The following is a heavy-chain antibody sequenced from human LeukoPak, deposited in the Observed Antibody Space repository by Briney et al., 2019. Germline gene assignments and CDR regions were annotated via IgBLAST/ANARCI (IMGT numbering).Heavy chain of an antibody. CDR3: ARQRVTARPGDYYYGMDV. Sequence: GESLKISCKGSGYSFTSYWIGWVRQMPGKGLEWMGIIYPGDSDTRYSPSFQGQVTISADNSINTAYLQWSSLKASDTAMYYCARQRVTARPGDYYYGMDVWGQGTTVTVS. CDR1: GYSFTSYW. CDR2: IYPGDSDT. V-gene: IGHV5-51*01. D-gene: IGHD6-6*01. J-gene: IGHJ6*02.